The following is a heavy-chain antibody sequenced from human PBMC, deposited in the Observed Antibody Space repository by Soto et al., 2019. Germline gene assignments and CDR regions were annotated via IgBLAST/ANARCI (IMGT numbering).Heavy chain of an antibody. D-gene: IGHD2-21*02. CDR3: ARVGGGNLDFDS. CDR1: GGSISSGGDY. CDR2: IYYSVNT. J-gene: IGHJ4*02. Sequence: SETLSLTCTVSGGSISSGGDYWSWIRQHPGKGLEWIGFIYYSVNTYYNPSLKSRVSISVDMSKNQFSLKLSSVTAADTAVYFCARVGGGNLDFDSCGQGTLVTVS. V-gene: IGHV4-31*03.